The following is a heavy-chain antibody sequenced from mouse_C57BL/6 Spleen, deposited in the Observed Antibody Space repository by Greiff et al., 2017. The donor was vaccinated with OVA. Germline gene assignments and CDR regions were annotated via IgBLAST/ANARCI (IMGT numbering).Heavy chain of an antibody. D-gene: IGHD2-1*01. Sequence: VQLQQSGPELVKPGASVKISCKASGYAFSSSWMNWVKQRPGKGLEWIGRIYPGDGDTNYNGKFKGKATLTADKSSSTAYMQLSSLTSEDSAVYFCASYGNYFAYWGQGTLVTVSA. CDR2: IYPGDGDT. V-gene: IGHV1-82*01. CDR1: GYAFSSSW. J-gene: IGHJ3*01. CDR3: ASYGNYFAY.